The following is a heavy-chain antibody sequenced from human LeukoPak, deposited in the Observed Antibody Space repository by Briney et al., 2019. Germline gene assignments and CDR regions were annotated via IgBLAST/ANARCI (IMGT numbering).Heavy chain of an antibody. Sequence: PGGSLRLSCAASGFTFSSYSMNWVRQAPGKGLEWVSVIYSDGDTYYADSVKGRFTISRDNSKNTLYPQMVGLRAEDTAMYYCARGRLVLSGYYFDYWGQGTLVTVSS. J-gene: IGHJ4*02. V-gene: IGHV3-53*01. D-gene: IGHD4/OR15-4a*01. CDR2: IYSDGDT. CDR3: ARGRLVLSGYYFDY. CDR1: GFTFSSYS.